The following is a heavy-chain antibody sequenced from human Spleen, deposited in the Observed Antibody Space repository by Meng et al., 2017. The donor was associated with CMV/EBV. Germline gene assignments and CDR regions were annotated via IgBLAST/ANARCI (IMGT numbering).Heavy chain of an antibody. CDR1: VGSFSGYY. CDR2: INHSGST. CDR3: ARDPVEDVVAVPGRANYYRYHGMNV. Sequence: SQTLSLTCAVSVGSFSGYYWSWIRQPPGKGLEWIGEINHSGSTNYNPSLHSRVTISVDTSKNQFSLKVSSVTAADTAVYFCARDPVEDVVAVPGRANYYRYHGMNVWGQGTTVTVSS. D-gene: IGHD2-2*01. V-gene: IGHV4-34*01. J-gene: IGHJ6*02.